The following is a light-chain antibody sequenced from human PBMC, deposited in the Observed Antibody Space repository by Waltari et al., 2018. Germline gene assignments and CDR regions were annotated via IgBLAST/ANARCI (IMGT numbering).Light chain of an antibody. Sequence: DIVFTQSPGTLSLSPGERATLSCRASQSVSSIYLSWYQQKPGQAPRLLIYGASSRATGIPDRFSGSGSGTDFTLTISRLEPEDFAVYYCQQYGSSPWTFGQGTKLEIK. CDR1: QSVSSIY. J-gene: IGKJ2*02. V-gene: IGKV3-20*01. CDR3: QQYGSSPWT. CDR2: GAS.